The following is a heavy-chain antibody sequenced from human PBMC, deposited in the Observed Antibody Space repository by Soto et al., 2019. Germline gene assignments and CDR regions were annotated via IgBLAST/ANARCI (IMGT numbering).Heavy chain of an antibody. CDR2: IYPGDSDT. Sequence: GESLKISCKGSGYSFTSYWIGWVRQMPGKGLEWMGIIYPGDSDTRYSPSFQGQVTISADKSISTAYLQWSSLKASDTAMYYCARSLGHDYSTLRADDAFDIWGQGTMVTVSS. CDR1: GYSFTSYW. CDR3: ARSLGHDYSTLRADDAFDI. D-gene: IGHD4-4*01. V-gene: IGHV5-51*01. J-gene: IGHJ3*02.